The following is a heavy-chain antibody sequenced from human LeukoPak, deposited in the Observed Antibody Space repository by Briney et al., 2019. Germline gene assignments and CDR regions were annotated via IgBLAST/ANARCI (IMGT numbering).Heavy chain of an antibody. D-gene: IGHD3-22*01. V-gene: IGHV3-53*01. J-gene: IGHJ4*02. CDR2: IYSGGST. CDR1: GGSISSYY. CDR3: ARGNYDSSV. Sequence: ETLSLTCTVSGGSISSYYWSWIRQAPGKGLEWVSVIYSGGSTYYADSVKGRFTISRDNSKNTLYLQMNSLRAEDTAVYYCARGNYDSSVWGQGTLVTVSS.